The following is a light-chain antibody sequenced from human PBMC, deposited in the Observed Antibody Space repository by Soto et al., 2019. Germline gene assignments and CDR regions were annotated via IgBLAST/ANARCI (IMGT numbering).Light chain of an antibody. Sequence: DIQVTQSPSSLSASVGDSVTITCRASQFISLYLNWYQKRPGKAPKLLVSTASSLQSGVPSRFSGSGSGTDFTLTISSLQSEDFAAYYCQQTYNTPWTFGQGTQVEIK. J-gene: IGKJ1*01. V-gene: IGKV1-39*01. CDR1: QFISLY. CDR3: QQTYNTPWT. CDR2: TAS.